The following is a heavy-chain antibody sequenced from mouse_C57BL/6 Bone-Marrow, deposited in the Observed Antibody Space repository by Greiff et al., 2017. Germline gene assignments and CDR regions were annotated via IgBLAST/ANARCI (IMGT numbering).Heavy chain of an antibody. D-gene: IGHD1-1*01. CDR3: TTGHYVV. CDR2: IDPENGDT. V-gene: IGHV14-4*01. CDR1: GFNIKDDY. J-gene: IGHJ3*01. Sequence: DVQLQESGAELVRPGASVKLSCTASGFNIKDDYMHWVKQRPEQGLEWIGWIDPENGDTEYASKFQGKATITADTSSNTAYLQLSSLTSEDTAVYYCTTGHYVVRGQGTLGTVSA.